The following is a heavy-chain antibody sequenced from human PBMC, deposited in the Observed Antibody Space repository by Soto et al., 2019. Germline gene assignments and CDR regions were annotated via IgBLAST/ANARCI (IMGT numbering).Heavy chain of an antibody. Sequence: EVQVVESGGGLVQPGRSLRLSCKASGFTFGDYSMSWFRQAPGKGLEWVGFIRRRPDGGTPEYAASVKGRLSISKDDSNTIAYLQMNSLKTEDTAVYYCARTIGITGTTWVDAWGQGTQVTVS. V-gene: IGHV3-49*03. J-gene: IGHJ5*02. CDR1: GFTFGDYS. D-gene: IGHD1-7*01. CDR2: IRRRPDGGTP. CDR3: ARTIGITGTTWVDA.